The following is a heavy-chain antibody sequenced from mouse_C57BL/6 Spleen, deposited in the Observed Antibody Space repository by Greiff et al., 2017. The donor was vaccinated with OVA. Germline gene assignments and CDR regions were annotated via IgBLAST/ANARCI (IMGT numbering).Heavy chain of an antibody. J-gene: IGHJ4*01. CDR1: GYTFTSYS. CDR2: IDPSDGYT. V-gene: IGHV1-50*01. CDR3: ARRGAHDYGSSDAMDY. D-gene: IGHD1-1*01. Sequence: VQLQQPGAELVKPGASVKLSCKASGYTFTSYSMQWVKQRPGQGLEWIGEIDPSDGYTNYNQKFKGKATLTVETSSSTAYLQLSSLTSEDSAVYYCARRGAHDYGSSDAMDYWGQGTSVTVSS.